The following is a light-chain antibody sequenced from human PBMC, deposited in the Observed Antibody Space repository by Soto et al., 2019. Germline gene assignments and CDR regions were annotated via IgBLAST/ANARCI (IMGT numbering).Light chain of an antibody. CDR3: CADAGSSRYV. Sequence: QSALTQPASVSGSPGQSITISCTRSSSHVGSYDFVSWYQQHPGKAPKVLIYEVTKRPSGVSNRFSGSKSGNTASLTISGLQADDEADYCCCADAGSSRYVFGTGTKLTVL. J-gene: IGLJ1*01. V-gene: IGLV2-23*02. CDR2: EVT. CDR1: SSHVGSYDF.